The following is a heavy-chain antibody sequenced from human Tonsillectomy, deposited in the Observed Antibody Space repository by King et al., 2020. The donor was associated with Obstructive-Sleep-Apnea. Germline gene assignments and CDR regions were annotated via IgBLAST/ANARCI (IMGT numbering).Heavy chain of an antibody. Sequence: VQLVESGGVVVQPGGSLRLSCAASGFNFDDYTMHWVRQPPGKGLDWVALISWHGITTYYADSVKGRFTISRDNIDNSLFLQMNSLTPEDTALYYCTKVGSPGSTPGAYYFDSWGQGTLVTVSS. CDR1: GFNFDDYT. V-gene: IGHV3-43*01. CDR2: ISWHGITT. CDR3: TKVGSPGSTPGAYYFDS. D-gene: IGHD2-15*01. J-gene: IGHJ4*02.